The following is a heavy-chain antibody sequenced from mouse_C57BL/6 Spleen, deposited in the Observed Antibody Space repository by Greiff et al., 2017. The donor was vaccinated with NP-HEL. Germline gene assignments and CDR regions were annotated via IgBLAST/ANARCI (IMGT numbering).Heavy chain of an antibody. J-gene: IGHJ4*01. CDR2: IYPGDGDT. D-gene: IGHD2-2*01. CDR3: ARNRGTYYGYDDYAMDY. V-gene: IGHV1-82*01. CDR1: GYAFSSSW. Sequence: QVQLQQSGPELVKPGASVKISCKASGYAFSSSWMNWVKQRPGKGLEWIGRIYPGDGDTNYNGKFKGKATLTADKSSSTAYMQLSSLTSEDSAVYFCARNRGTYYGYDDYAMDYWGQGTSVTVSS.